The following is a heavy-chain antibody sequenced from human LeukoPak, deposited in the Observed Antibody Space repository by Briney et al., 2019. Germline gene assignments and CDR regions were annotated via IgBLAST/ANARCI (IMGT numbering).Heavy chain of an antibody. V-gene: IGHV3-21*01. Sequence: GGSLRLSCAASGFTFSSYSMNWVRQAPGKGLEWVSSISSSSSYIFYADSVKGRFTMSRDNAKKSLFLQMNSLRAEDTAVYYCARDYGDYEPGRHHYYYYYMDVWGKGTTVTVSS. J-gene: IGHJ6*03. D-gene: IGHD4-17*01. CDR1: GFTFSSYS. CDR2: ISSSSSYI. CDR3: ARDYGDYEPGRHHYYYYYMDV.